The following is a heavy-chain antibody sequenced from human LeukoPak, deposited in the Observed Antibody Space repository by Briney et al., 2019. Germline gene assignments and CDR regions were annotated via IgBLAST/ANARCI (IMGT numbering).Heavy chain of an antibody. D-gene: IGHD2-21*02. CDR3: ARGRLAYCGGDCLTDAFDI. CDR1: GGTFSSYA. Sequence: ASVKVSCKASGGTFSSYAISWVRQAPGQGLEWMGWINPNSGGTNYAQKFQGRVTMTRDTSTSTAYMELSSLRSEDTAVYYCARGRLAYCGGDCLTDAFDIWGQGTMVTVSS. V-gene: IGHV1-2*02. J-gene: IGHJ3*02. CDR2: INPNSGGT.